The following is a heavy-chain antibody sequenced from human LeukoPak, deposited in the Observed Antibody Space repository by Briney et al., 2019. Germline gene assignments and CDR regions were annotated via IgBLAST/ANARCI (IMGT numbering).Heavy chain of an antibody. CDR2: ISQSGIA. J-gene: IGHJ4*02. D-gene: IGHD2-15*01. CDR3: ARASMEHRIVAGDYFDY. V-gene: IGHV4-38-2*01. Sequence: SETLSLTCAVSGYSINTAHYWGWIRQPPGKGLEWIGNISQSGIASYNPSLRSRVFISLDTSKNQFSLQMTSVTAADTAVYFCARASMEHRIVAGDYFDYWGQGTLVTVSS. CDR1: GYSINTAHY.